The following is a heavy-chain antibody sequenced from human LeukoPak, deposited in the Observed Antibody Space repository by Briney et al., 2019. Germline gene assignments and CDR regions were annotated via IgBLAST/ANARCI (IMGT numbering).Heavy chain of an antibody. V-gene: IGHV3-72*01. J-gene: IGHJ4*02. D-gene: IGHD1-26*01. CDR3: AKGGKWDVTPFDY. CDR1: GFTFSSYA. Sequence: GGSLSLSCAASGFTFSSYAMSWVRQAPGKGLEWVGRIRNKANGYTTEYAASVNGRFTISRDDSKSSLFLQMNGLITEDTAVYYCAKGGKWDVTPFDYWGQGTLVTVSS. CDR2: IRNKANGYTT.